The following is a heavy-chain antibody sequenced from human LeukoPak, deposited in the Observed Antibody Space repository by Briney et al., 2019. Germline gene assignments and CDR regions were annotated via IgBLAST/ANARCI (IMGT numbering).Heavy chain of an antibody. CDR1: GFTFSSYA. D-gene: IGHD3-10*01. CDR2: ISGSGDST. V-gene: IGHV3-23*01. CDR3: AKRYYGSGNYDPLFDS. J-gene: IGHJ4*02. Sequence: PGGSLRLSCAASGFTFSSYAMSWVRQAPGKGLEWVSAISGSGDSTLYADSVKGRFTISRDNSKNTLYLQMNSLRAEDTAVYYCAKRYYGSGNYDPLFDSWGQGTLVTVSS.